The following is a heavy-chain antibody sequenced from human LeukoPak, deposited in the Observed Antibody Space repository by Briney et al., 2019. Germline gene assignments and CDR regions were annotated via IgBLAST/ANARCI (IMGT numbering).Heavy chain of an antibody. CDR2: INYNGAIT. CDR1: GFTFVDYG. D-gene: IGHD3-3*02. Sequence: GGSLRLSCATSGFTFVDYGPSWVRRAPGKGLEWLCAINYNGAITDYADSVKGRFTISRDNAKNSLYLRMDSLRAEDTALYYCARDRLGPSFSVSHFDLWGQGTLVTVSS. V-gene: IGHV3-20*04. CDR3: ARDRLGPSFSVSHFDL. J-gene: IGHJ4*02.